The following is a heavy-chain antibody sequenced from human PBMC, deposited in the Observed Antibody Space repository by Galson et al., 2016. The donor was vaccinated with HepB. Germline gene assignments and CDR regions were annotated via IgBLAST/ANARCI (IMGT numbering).Heavy chain of an antibody. J-gene: IGHJ5*02. D-gene: IGHD3-9*01. Sequence: PALVKPTQTLTLTCTFSGFSLSTEGVGVGWIRQPPGKALEWLALIYWDDDKRYSPSLKSRLTIARDTSKNHVVLTMTDMDPVDTATYYCANRHYDVLTGWGRGSYFDPWGQGTLVTVSS. CDR2: IYWDDDK. CDR1: GFSLSTEGVG. V-gene: IGHV2-5*02. CDR3: ANRHYDVLTGWGRGSYFDP.